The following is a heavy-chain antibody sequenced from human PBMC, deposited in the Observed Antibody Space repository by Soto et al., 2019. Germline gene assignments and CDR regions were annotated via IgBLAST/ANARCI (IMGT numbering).Heavy chain of an antibody. V-gene: IGHV3-48*02. CDR3: ARDRYTAMVTYYYYYGMDV. CDR2: ISSSSSTI. CDR1: GFTFSSYS. D-gene: IGHD5-18*01. Sequence: PGGSLRLSCAASGFTFSSYSMNWVRQAPGKGLEWVSYISSSSSTIYYADSVKGRFTISRDNAKNSLYLQMNSLRDEDTAAYYCARDRYTAMVTYYYYYGMDVWGQGTTVTVSS. J-gene: IGHJ6*02.